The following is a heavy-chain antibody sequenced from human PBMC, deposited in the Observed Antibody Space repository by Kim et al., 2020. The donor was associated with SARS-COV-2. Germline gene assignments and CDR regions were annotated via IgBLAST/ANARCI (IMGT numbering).Heavy chain of an antibody. Sequence: ASVKVSCKASGYTFTGYYMHWVRQAPGQGLEWMGRINPNSGGTNYAQKFQGRVTMTRDTSISTAYMELSRLRSDDTAVYYCARHTQEKADDFWSGYYTGYYYYYGMDVWGQGTTVTVSS. CDR2: INPNSGGT. D-gene: IGHD3-3*01. CDR1: GYTFTGYY. J-gene: IGHJ6*02. V-gene: IGHV1-2*06. CDR3: ARHTQEKADDFWSGYYTGYYYYYGMDV.